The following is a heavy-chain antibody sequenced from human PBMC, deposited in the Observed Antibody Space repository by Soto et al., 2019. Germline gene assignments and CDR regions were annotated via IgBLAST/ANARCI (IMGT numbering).Heavy chain of an antibody. J-gene: IGHJ4*02. CDR2: FDPEDGET. CDR3: ATLPIYYDSSGYYSPFDY. D-gene: IGHD3-22*01. CDR1: GYTLTDLS. Sequence: ASVTVSCKVSGYTLTDLSMHWVRQAPGKGLEWMGGFDPEDGETIYAQKFQGRVTMTEDTSTDTAYMELSSLRSEDTAVYYCATLPIYYDSSGYYSPFDYWGQGTLVTVSS. V-gene: IGHV1-24*01.